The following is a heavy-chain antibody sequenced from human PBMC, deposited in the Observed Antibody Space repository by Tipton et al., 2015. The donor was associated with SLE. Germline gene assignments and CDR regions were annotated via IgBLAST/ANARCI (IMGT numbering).Heavy chain of an antibody. CDR1: GFTFSSHA. D-gene: IGHD1-26*01. V-gene: IGHV3-30-3*01. CDR3: ARDQRIVDHPQYFFDY. J-gene: IGHJ4*02. Sequence: RSLRLSCAASGFTFSSHAMYWVRQAPGKGLEWVAVIAYPGSNKFYADSVKGRFTISRDNSQSTLYLEMNSLRAEDTAMYYCARDQRIVDHPQYFFDYWGQGTLVTVSS. CDR2: IAYPGSNK.